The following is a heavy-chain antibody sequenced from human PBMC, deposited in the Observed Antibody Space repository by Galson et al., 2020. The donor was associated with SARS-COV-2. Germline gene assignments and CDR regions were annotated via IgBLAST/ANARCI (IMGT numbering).Heavy chain of an antibody. CDR1: GYTFTGYY. Sequence: ASVKVSCKASGYTFTGYYMHWVRQAPGQGLEWMGWINPNSGGTNYAQKFQGRVTMTRDTSISTAYMELSRLRSDDTAVYYCARLGRHDSYGSGSLGGYYYGMDVWGQGTTVTVSS. V-gene: IGHV1-2*02. CDR2: INPNSGGT. J-gene: IGHJ6*02. D-gene: IGHD3-10*01. CDR3: ARLGRHDSYGSGSLGGYYYGMDV.